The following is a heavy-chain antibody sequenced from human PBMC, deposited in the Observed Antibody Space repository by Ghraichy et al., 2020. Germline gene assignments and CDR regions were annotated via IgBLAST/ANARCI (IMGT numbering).Heavy chain of an antibody. Sequence: GGSLRLSCSVSGFTFSFYAMHWVRQAPGKGLEYVAAISDNGGSTNYAGSVKDRFTISRDNSKNTLFLQMSSLRAEDTAVYYCVKAQGGNVDWLRYHWGHGTLVTVSS. J-gene: IGHJ5*02. V-gene: IGHV3-64D*06. CDR2: ISDNGGST. D-gene: IGHD3-9*01. CDR3: VKAQGGNVDWLRYH. CDR1: GFTFSFYA.